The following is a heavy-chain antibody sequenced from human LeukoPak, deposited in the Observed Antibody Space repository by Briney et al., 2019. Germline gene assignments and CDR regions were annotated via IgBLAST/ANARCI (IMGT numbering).Heavy chain of an antibody. CDR2: IYPDDSNT. V-gene: IGHV5-51*01. CDR3: ARPYYYDSSGYYTDAFDI. D-gene: IGHD3-22*01. CDR1: GYRFTTSW. Sequence: GESLKISCKGSGYRFTTSWIGWVRQMPGKGLEWMVMIYPDDSNTRYCPSFQGQVTISADKSISTAYLQWSSLKASDTAMYYCARPYYYDSSGYYTDAFDIWGQGTMVTVSS. J-gene: IGHJ3*02.